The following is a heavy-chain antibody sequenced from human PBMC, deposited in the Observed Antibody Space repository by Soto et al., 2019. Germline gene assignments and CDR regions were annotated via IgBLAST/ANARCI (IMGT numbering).Heavy chain of an antibody. CDR1: GFTFSSYW. J-gene: IGHJ3*02. D-gene: IGHD5-12*01. Sequence: GGSLRLSCAASGFTFSSYWMSWVRQAPGKGLEWVANIKQDGSEKYYVDSVKGRFTISRDNAKNSLYLQMNSLRAEDTAVYYCARDLDSGYEGSLWAFDIWGHGTLVTASS. CDR2: IKQDGSEK. V-gene: IGHV3-7*01. CDR3: ARDLDSGYEGSLWAFDI.